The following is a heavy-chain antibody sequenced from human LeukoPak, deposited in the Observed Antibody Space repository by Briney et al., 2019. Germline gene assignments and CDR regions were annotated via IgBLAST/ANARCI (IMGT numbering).Heavy chain of an antibody. CDR1: GGSISGYY. D-gene: IGHD3-10*01. CDR2: MYYSGST. J-gene: IGHJ3*02. CDR3: ARSDPHGSGAFDI. Sequence: ESSETLSLTCSVSGGSISGYYWSWIRQPPGKGLEWIGDMYYSGSTNYNPSLKSRVTISVDTSKKQISLKLNSVTAADTAVYYCARSDPHGSGAFDIWGQGTMVTVSS. V-gene: IGHV4-59*01.